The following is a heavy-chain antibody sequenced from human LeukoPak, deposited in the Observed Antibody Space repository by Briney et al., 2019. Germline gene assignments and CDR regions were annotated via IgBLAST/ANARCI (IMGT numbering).Heavy chain of an antibody. V-gene: IGHV4-4*09. D-gene: IGHD6-19*01. CDR2: IYTSGSA. CDR3: ARGVSIAVAGTWGFDLVSYYYYMDV. J-gene: IGHJ6*03. Sequence: PSETLPLTCTVSGGSISSYYWSWIRQPPGKGLEWIGYIYTSGSANYNPSLKSRVTISVDTSKNQFSLKLSSVTAADTAVYYCARGVSIAVAGTWGFDLVSYYYYMDVWGKGTTVTVSS. CDR1: GGSISSYY.